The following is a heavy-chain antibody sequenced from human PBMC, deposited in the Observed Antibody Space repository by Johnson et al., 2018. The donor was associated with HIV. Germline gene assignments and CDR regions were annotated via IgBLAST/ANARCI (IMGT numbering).Heavy chain of an antibody. V-gene: IGHV3-13*01. D-gene: IGHD2-21*01. Sequence: VQLVESGGGLVQPGGSLRLSCAASGFIFSSYDMHWVRQATGKGLEWVSAIGTAGDTYYPGSVKGRFTISRENSKNTLYLQMNSLRAEDTAVYFCAKVDCGGDTCAGYDPFDLWGQGTLVTVSS. CDR3: AKVDCGGDTCAGYDPFDL. CDR2: IGTAGDT. J-gene: IGHJ3*01. CDR1: GFIFSSYD.